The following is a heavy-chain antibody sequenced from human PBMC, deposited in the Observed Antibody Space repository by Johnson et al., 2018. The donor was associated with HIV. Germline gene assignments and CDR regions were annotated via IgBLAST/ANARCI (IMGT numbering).Heavy chain of an antibody. CDR2: VNWNGGST. V-gene: IGHV3-20*04. J-gene: IGHJ3*02. CDR1: GFTFDHYD. D-gene: IGHD2-21*02. Sequence: EVQLVESGGGVVRPGGSLRLPCEASGFTFDHYDMSWVRQGPGKRLEWVSGVNWNGGSTGYVASVKGRVTVLRDNAKNTLYLQMNSLRAEDTAVYYCAGDGGAYCGGDCYGAFDIWGQGTMVTVSS. CDR3: AGDGGAYCGGDCYGAFDI.